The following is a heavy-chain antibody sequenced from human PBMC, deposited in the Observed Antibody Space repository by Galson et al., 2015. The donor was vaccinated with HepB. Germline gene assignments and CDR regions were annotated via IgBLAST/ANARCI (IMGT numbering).Heavy chain of an antibody. CDR2: MSFDGNNK. Sequence: SLRLSCAASGFTFTRYGIHWVRQAPGEGLEWVTVMSFDGNNKYYADSVKGRFTISRDNSKNTLYLQMNSLRAEDTAVYYCARGSGSYYNVFDYWGQGTLVTVSS. V-gene: IGHV3-30*03. D-gene: IGHD3-10*01. J-gene: IGHJ4*02. CDR1: GFTFTRYG. CDR3: ARGSGSYYNVFDY.